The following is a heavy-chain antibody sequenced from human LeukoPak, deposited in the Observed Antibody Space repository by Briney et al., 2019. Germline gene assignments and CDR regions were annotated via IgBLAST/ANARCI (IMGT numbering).Heavy chain of an antibody. D-gene: IGHD3-22*01. CDR2: IIPIFGTA. J-gene: IGHJ4*02. CDR3: AREGDSSGYFDY. V-gene: IGHV1-69*01. Sequence: ASVKVSCKASGGTFSSYAISWVRQAPGQGLEWMGGIIPIFGTANYAQKFQGRVTITADESTSTAYMELSSLRPEDTAVYYCAREGDSSGYFDYWGQGTLVTVSS. CDR1: GGTFSSYA.